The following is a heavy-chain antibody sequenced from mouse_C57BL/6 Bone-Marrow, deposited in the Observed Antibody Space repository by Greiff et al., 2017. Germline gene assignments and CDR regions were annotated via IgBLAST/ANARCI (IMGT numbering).Heavy chain of an antibody. CDR3: ARITTVVPYPMDY. CDR1: GYTFTSYW. Sequence: QVQLQQSGAELVKPGASVKMSCKASGYTFTSYWITWVKQRPGQGLEWIGDIYPGSGSTNYNEKFKSKATLTVDTSSSTAYMQLSSLTSEDSAVYYCARITTVVPYPMDYWGQGTSVTVSS. V-gene: IGHV1-55*01. CDR2: IYPGSGST. J-gene: IGHJ4*01. D-gene: IGHD1-1*01.